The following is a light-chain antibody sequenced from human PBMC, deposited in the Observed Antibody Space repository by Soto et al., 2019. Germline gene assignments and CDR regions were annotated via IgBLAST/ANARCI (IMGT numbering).Light chain of an antibody. Sequence: DIVLTQSPGTLSLSPGDRATLSCRASQSVSNNYLAWYQQQPGQAPRLLIYGASSRATGIPDRFSGSGSGTDFTLTISRLEPEDFAVYYCQQYGSSPWTFGQGTKVDI. CDR3: QQYGSSPWT. CDR1: QSVSNNY. J-gene: IGKJ1*01. CDR2: GAS. V-gene: IGKV3-20*01.